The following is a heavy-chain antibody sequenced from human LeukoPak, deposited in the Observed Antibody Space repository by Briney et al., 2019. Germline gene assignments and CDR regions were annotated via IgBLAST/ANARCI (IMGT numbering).Heavy chain of an antibody. CDR2: ISSSSSYI. D-gene: IGHD6-19*01. Sequence: GGSLRLSCAASGFTFSSYSMNWVRQAPGKGLEWVSSISSSSSYIYYADSVKGRFTISRDNAKNSLYLQMNSLRAEDTAVYYCAREAGSSGWYSFDYWGQGTLVTVSS. CDR3: AREAGSSGWYSFDY. V-gene: IGHV3-21*01. J-gene: IGHJ4*02. CDR1: GFTFSSYS.